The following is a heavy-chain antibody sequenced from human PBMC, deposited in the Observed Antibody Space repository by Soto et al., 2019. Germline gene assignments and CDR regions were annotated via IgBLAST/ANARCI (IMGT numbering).Heavy chain of an antibody. D-gene: IGHD3-22*01. Sequence: PGGSLRLSCAASGFMFNNYAMSWVRQAPGKGLEWVSTASVSGGTTYYADSLKGRFTISRDNSKKTVYLQMNRLRADDTAIYYCAKGLYYYDSSGYRLFDYWGQGTLVTVSS. CDR3: AKGLYYYDSSGYRLFDY. CDR1: GFMFNNYA. J-gene: IGHJ4*02. CDR2: ASVSGGTT. V-gene: IGHV3-23*01.